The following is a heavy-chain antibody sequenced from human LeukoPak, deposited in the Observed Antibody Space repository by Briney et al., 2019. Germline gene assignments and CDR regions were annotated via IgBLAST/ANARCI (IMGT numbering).Heavy chain of an antibody. CDR2: ISGSGGST. Sequence: GGSLRLSCAASGFTFSSYAMSWVRQAPGKGLEWVSAISGSGGSTYYADSVKGRFTISRDNSKNTLYLQMNSLRAEDTAVYYCASRRIAVAGTVGYYGMDVWGQGTTVTVPS. D-gene: IGHD6-19*01. V-gene: IGHV3-23*01. CDR3: ASRRIAVAGTVGYYGMDV. CDR1: GFTFSSYA. J-gene: IGHJ6*02.